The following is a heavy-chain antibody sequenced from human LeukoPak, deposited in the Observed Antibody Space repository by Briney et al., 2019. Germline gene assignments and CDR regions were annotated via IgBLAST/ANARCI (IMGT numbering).Heavy chain of an antibody. V-gene: IGHV3-23*01. D-gene: IGHD6-13*01. CDR3: AKARWYSSSSSFDF. Sequence: GGSLRLSCAASGFTFSSYAMNWVRQAPGQGLEWVSGIRDSGGSTYYADSVKGRFTISRDNSKNTVDLQMSSLRAEDTTLYYCAKARWYSSSSSFDFWGQGTLVTVSS. J-gene: IGHJ4*02. CDR2: IRDSGGST. CDR1: GFTFSSYA.